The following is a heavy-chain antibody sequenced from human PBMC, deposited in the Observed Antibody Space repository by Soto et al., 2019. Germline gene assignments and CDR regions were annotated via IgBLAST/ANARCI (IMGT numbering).Heavy chain of an antibody. Sequence: QVQLVESGGGVVQPGRSLRLSCAASGFTFSLYGIHWVRQAPGKGLEWLAVISHDGSTKYYADPVKGRFTVSRDNSKNSVYLQMNSLRGEDTAIYYCAKDFPSGSSRYDRFDPWGLGTSVIVS. D-gene: IGHD6-19*01. V-gene: IGHV3-30*18. CDR1: GFTFSLYG. CDR3: AKDFPSGSSRYDRFDP. J-gene: IGHJ5*02. CDR2: ISHDGSTK.